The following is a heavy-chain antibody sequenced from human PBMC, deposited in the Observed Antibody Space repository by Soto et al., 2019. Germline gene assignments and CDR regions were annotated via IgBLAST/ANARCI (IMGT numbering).Heavy chain of an antibody. CDR1: GGSFSGYY. CDR2: INHSGST. Sequence: PSETLSLTCAVYGGSFSGYYWSWIRQPPGKGLEWIGEINHSGSTNYNPSLKSRVTISVDTSKNQFSLKLSSVTAADTAVYYCASAVAGTVDYWGKGTLVTVSS. J-gene: IGHJ4*02. CDR3: ASAVAGTVDY. V-gene: IGHV4-34*01. D-gene: IGHD6-19*01.